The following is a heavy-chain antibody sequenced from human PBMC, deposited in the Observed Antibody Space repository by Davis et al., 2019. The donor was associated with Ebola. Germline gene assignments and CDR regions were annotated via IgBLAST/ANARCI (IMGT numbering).Heavy chain of an antibody. CDR3: ARDGLSGGYDYERIIDY. Sequence: GESLKISCAASGFAFSSYSMNWVRQAPGKGLEWVSSLSSSYSYIYYADSVKGRFTISRDNVKNSLYLQMNSLRAEDTAVYYCARDGLSGGYDYERIIDYWGQGTLVTVSS. D-gene: IGHD5-12*01. CDR2: LSSSYSYI. V-gene: IGHV3-21*01. CDR1: GFAFSSYS. J-gene: IGHJ4*02.